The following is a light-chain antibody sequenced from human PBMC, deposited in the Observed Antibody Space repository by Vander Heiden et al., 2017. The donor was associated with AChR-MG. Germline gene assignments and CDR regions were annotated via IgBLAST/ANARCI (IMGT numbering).Light chain of an antibody. V-gene: IGKV2-28*01. CDR2: LGS. CDR1: QSLLHGNEYNY. CDR3: RQALRTLCT. Sequence: DIVLTQSPHLLPVTPGEPASISCRSSQSLLHGNEYNYLDWYVQKPGQSPQLLIYLGSNRASGVPDRFSGSGSGTDFTLKISRVEAEDVGVYYCRQALRTLCTFGQGTKLEIK. J-gene: IGKJ2*02.